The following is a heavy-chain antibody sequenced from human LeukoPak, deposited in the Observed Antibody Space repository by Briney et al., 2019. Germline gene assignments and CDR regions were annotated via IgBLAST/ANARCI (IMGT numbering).Heavy chain of an antibody. Sequence: PSEALSLTCTVSGGSISSYYWSWIRQPPGKGLEWIGYIYYSGSTNYNPSLKSRVTISVDTSKNQFSLKLSSVTAADTAVYYCARAKGYMDVWGKGTTVTISS. CDR1: GGSISSYY. CDR3: ARAKGYMDV. V-gene: IGHV4-59*01. CDR2: IYYSGST. J-gene: IGHJ6*03.